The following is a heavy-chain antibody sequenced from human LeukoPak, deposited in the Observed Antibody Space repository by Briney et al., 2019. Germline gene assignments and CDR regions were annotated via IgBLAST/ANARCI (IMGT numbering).Heavy chain of an antibody. CDR1: GGSISSSSYY. J-gene: IGHJ3*02. D-gene: IGHD6-19*01. V-gene: IGHV4-39*07. CDR2: IYYSGST. Sequence: SETLSLTCTVSGGSISSSSYYWGWIRQPPGKGLEWIRSIYYSGSTYYNPSLKSRVTISVDTSKNQFSLKLSSVTAADTAVYYCARGKAGYRRCAFDIWGQGTMVTVSS. CDR3: ARGKAGYRRCAFDI.